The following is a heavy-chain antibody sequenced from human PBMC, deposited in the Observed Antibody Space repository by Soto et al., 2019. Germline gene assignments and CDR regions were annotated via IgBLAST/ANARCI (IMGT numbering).Heavy chain of an antibody. CDR2: ISSSSSYI. J-gene: IGHJ4*02. D-gene: IGHD5-18*01. CDR3: AKDPGTAMVTGDY. V-gene: IGHV3-21*04. CDR1: GFTFSSYS. Sequence: GGSLRLSCAASGFTFSSYSMNWVRQAPGKGLEWVSSISSSSSYIYYADSVKGRFTISRDNAKNSLYLQMNSLRAEDTAVYYGAKDPGTAMVTGDYWGQGTLVTVSS.